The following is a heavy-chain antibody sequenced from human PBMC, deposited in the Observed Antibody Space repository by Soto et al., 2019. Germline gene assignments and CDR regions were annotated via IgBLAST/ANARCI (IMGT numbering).Heavy chain of an antibody. D-gene: IGHD4-4*01. J-gene: IGHJ4*02. V-gene: IGHV1-18*01. CDR3: AKDGVDPTATVTGGY. CDR1: GYTFTNYG. CDR2: INTYNGNT. Sequence: QVHLVQSGPEVKKPGASVRVSCRASGYTFTNYGIGWVRQAPGQGLEWMGWINTYNGNTKYAQKFRGRLTMTTDTATTTDNMETRRLKSDDTAIYYCAKDGVDPTATVTGGYWGQGPLVTVSS.